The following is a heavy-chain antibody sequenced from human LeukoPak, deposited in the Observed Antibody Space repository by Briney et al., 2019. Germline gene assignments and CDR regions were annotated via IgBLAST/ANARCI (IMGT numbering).Heavy chain of an antibody. CDR3: AREYCSSSCYFDY. J-gene: IGHJ4*02. D-gene: IGHD2-2*01. Sequence: SETLSLTCTVSGASTSSDYWSWIRQPPGKGLEWIGYIYDSGSTNYNPSLKSRLTISVDTSKNQFSLKLSSVTAADTAVYYCAREYCSSSCYFDYCSQGTLVTVSS. CDR2: IYDSGST. CDR1: GASTSSDY. V-gene: IGHV4-59*01.